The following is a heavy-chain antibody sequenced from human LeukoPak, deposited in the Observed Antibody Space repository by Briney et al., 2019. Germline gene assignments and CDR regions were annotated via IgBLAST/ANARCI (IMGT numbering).Heavy chain of an antibody. Sequence: QVQLQESGPGLVKPSETLSLTCTVSGGSIGSYYWSWIRQPPGKGLEWIGYIYYSGSTNYNPSLKSRVTISVDTSKNQFSLKLSSVTAADTAVYYCAREKGRSSSWYDYWGQGTLVTVSS. CDR3: AREKGRSSSWYDY. CDR2: IYYSGST. CDR1: GGSIGSYY. V-gene: IGHV4-59*12. D-gene: IGHD6-13*01. J-gene: IGHJ4*02.